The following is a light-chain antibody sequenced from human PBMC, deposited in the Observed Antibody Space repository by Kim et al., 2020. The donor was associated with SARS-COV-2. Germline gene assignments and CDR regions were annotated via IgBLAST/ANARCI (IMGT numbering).Light chain of an antibody. V-gene: IGKV3-15*01. J-gene: IGKJ4*01. Sequence: VSPGERATLACRASQSISSSLAWYQQKPGQAPRLLIYGASTRATGIPARFSGTGSGTEFTLTISSLQSEDFAVYYCQQYSNWPPFTFGGGTKLEI. CDR3: QQYSNWPPFT. CDR1: QSISSS. CDR2: GAS.